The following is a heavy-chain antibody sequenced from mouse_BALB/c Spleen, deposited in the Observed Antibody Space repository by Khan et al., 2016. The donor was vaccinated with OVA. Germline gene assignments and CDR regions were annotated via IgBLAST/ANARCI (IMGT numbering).Heavy chain of an antibody. CDR1: GFNIKDTY. J-gene: IGHJ4*01. CDR3: ARPFYYYDALDY. V-gene: IGHV14-3*02. D-gene: IGHD1-1*01. CDR2: IDPANGNT. Sequence: VQLQQSGAELVKPGASVKLSCTASGFNIKDTYIHWVKQRPEQGLEWIGRIDPANGNTQYDPSFQDKAPMTADTSSNTAYLRLSSLTSEDTAVYYCARPFYYYDALDYGGQGTSVTVSS.